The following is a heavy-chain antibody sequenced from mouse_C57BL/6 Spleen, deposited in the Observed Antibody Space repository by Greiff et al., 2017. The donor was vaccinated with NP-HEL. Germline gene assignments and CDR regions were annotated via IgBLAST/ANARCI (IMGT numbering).Heavy chain of an antibody. D-gene: IGHD2-4*01. CDR3: ARLDDYSYYFDY. V-gene: IGHV5-12*01. CDR1: GFTFSDYY. CDR2: ISNGGGST. J-gene: IGHJ2*01. Sequence: EVHLVESGGGLVQPGGSLKLSCAASGFTFSDYYMYWVRQTPEKRLEWVAYISNGGGSTYYPDTVKGRFTISRDNAKNTLYLQMSRLKSEDTAMYYCARLDDYSYYFDYWGKGTTLTVSS.